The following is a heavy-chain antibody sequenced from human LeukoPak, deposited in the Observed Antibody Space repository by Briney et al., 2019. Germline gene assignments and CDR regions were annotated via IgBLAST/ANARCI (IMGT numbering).Heavy chain of an antibody. CDR1: GFTFTSRSA. Sequence: ASVKVSCKASGFTFTSRSAVQWVRQARGQRLEWIGWIVVDSDNANYAENFQERVTITRDMSASTSYMELSSLRSEDTAVYFCAAPYTSSWFDLWGQGTLVTVTS. J-gene: IGHJ5*02. CDR2: IVVDSDNA. CDR3: AAPYTSSWFDL. D-gene: IGHD6-13*01. V-gene: IGHV1-58*01.